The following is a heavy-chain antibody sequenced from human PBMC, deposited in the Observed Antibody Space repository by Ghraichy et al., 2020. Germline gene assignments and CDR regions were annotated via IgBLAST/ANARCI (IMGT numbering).Heavy chain of an antibody. D-gene: IGHD3-16*01. J-gene: IGHJ6*02. CDR2: ISSSSSYI. CDR1: GFTFSSYS. V-gene: IGHV3-21*01. CDR3: ARDMRGYGMDV. Sequence: GALRLSCAASGFTFSSYSMNWVRQAPGKGLEWVSSISSSSSYIYYADSVKGRFTISRDNAKNSLYLQMNSLRAEDTAVYYCARDMRGYGMDVWGQGTTVTVSS.